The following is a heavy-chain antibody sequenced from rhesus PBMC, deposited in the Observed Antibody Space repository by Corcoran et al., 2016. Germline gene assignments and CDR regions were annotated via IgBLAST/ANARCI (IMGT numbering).Heavy chain of an antibody. J-gene: IGHJ3*01. Sequence: EVQLVETGGGLVQPGGSLKLSCAASGFTFSSYGMSWVRPAPGKGLEWVSAINSGGGSTYYANSLKGRCTMSRDNSKNTLSLKRNSLRVEDTAVYYCAKVGYSGSRDRFDFWGQGLRVTVSS. CDR2: INSGGGST. CDR3: AKVGYSGSRDRFDF. D-gene: IGHD6-25*01. V-gene: IGHV3S5*01. CDR1: GFTFSSYG.